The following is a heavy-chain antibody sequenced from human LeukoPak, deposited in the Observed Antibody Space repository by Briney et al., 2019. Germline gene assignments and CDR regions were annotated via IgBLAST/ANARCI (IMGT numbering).Heavy chain of an antibody. CDR2: ISYDGSNK. CDR3: ARVAYRYYGSGSYLAY. J-gene: IGHJ4*02. D-gene: IGHD3-10*01. CDR1: GFTFSSYA. V-gene: IGHV3-30-3*01. Sequence: GGSLRLSCAASGFTFSSYAMHWVRQAPGKGLEWVAVISYDGSNKYYADSVKGRFTISRDNSKNTLYLQMNSLRAEDTAVYYCARVAYRYYGSGSYLAYWGQGTLVTVSS.